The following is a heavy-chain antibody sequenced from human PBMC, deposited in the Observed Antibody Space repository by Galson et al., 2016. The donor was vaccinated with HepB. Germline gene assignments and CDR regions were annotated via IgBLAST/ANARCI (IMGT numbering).Heavy chain of an antibody. V-gene: IGHV4-4*02. CDR2: IFHSGST. CDR3: ASYLVQSWAGSDAFDT. CDR1: GGSISRNNW. D-gene: IGHD6-13*01. Sequence: SETLSLTCAVSGGSISRNNWWSWVRQPPGKRLEWIGEIFHSGSTNYNPSLKSRVTLSVDKSKNHVSLKLISVTAADTAMYYCASYLVQSWAGSDAFDTCGLGTMVTVSS. J-gene: IGHJ3*02.